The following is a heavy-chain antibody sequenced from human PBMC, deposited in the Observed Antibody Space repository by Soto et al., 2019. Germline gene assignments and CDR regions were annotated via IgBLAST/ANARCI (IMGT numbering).Heavy chain of an antibody. D-gene: IGHD2-2*01. CDR3: ARDLAPPLCSSTSCYGWFDP. CDR2: ISSSSSAI. Sequence: PGGSLRLSCAASGFTFSSNAMSWVRQAPGKGLEWVSYISSSSSAIYYADYVKDRFTISRDNAKNSLYMQMNSLRAEDTAVYYCARDLAPPLCSSTSCYGWFDPWGQGTLVTVSS. J-gene: IGHJ5*02. CDR1: GFTFSSNA. V-gene: IGHV3-48*01.